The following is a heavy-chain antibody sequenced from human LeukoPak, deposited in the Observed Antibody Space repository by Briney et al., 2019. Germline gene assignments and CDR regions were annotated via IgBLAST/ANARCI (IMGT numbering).Heavy chain of an antibody. D-gene: IGHD2-15*01. CDR1: GYTFTGYY. CDR2: ISAYNGNT. J-gene: IGHJ4*02. CDR3: ARAVDYFDY. V-gene: IGHV1-18*04. Sequence: GASVKVSCKASGYTFTGYYIHWVRQTPGQGLEWMGWISAYNGNTNYAQKLQGRVTMTTDTSTSTAYMELRSLRSDDTAVYYCARAVDYFDYWGQGTLVTVSS.